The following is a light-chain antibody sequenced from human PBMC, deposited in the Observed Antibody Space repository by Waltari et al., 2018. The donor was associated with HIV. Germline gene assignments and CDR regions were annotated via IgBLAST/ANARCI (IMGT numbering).Light chain of an antibody. CDR2: DVN. Sequence: QSALTQPRSVYGSPGHSVSISCSGSSSDVGGFNYVSWYQQHPNKTPKLIIYDVNERPSGVPHRFSGSKSGNTATLTISGLQADDEADYFCSSFAGAYTFVIFGGGTKLAVV. J-gene: IGLJ2*01. CDR3: SSFAGAYTFVI. CDR1: SSDVGGFNY. V-gene: IGLV2-11*01.